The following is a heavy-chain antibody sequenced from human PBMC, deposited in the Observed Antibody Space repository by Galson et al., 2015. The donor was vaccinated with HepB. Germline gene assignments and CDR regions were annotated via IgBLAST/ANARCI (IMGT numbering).Heavy chain of an antibody. CDR3: AKITRYLVPFDY. CDR1: GFTFSSYA. Sequence: SLRLSCAASGFTFSSYAMSWVRQAPGKGLEWVSTISGNGDSTYYADSVKGRFTISRDNSKNTLYLQMNSLRAEDTAVYYCAKITRYLVPFDYWGQGALVTVSS. D-gene: IGHD6-6*01. V-gene: IGHV3-23*01. CDR2: ISGNGDST. J-gene: IGHJ4*02.